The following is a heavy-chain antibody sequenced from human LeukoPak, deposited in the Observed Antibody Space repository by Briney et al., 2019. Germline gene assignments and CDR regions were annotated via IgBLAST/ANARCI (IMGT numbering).Heavy chain of an antibody. CDR3: ARAVHDYGDYVFDY. Sequence: ASVKVSCRASGYTFTSYAMNWVRQAPGQGLEWMGGIIPIFGTANYAQKFQGRVTITADESTSTAYMELSSLRSEDTAVYYCARAVHDYGDYVFDYWGQGTLVTVSS. V-gene: IGHV1-69*13. CDR1: GYTFTSYA. CDR2: IIPIFGTA. D-gene: IGHD4-17*01. J-gene: IGHJ4*02.